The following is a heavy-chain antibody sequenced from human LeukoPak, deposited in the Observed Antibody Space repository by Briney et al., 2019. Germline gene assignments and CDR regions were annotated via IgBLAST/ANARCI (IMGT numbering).Heavy chain of an antibody. CDR3: ARRYYDASGYYSLDH. V-gene: IGHV3-23*01. CDR1: GFTFSSYA. J-gene: IGHJ4*02. Sequence: GGSLRLSCAASGFTFSSYAMTWVRQAPGKGLEWVSYISGTGDNVYYADSVKGRFTISRDNSKNTLNLQMNSLRAEDTAVYYCARRYYDASGYYSLDHWGQGTLVTVSS. D-gene: IGHD3-22*01. CDR2: ISGTGDNV.